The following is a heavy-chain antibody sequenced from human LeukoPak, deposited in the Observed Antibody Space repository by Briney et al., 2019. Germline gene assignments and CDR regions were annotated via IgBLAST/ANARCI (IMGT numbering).Heavy chain of an antibody. V-gene: IGHV3-30*18. J-gene: IGHJ3*02. Sequence: SCKASGYTFTSYYMHWVRQAPGKGLEWVAVISYDGSNKYYADSVKGRFTISRDNSKNTLYLQMNSLRAEDTAVYYCAKVLRFGGFNFRGDAFDIWGQGTMVTVSS. CDR1: GYTFTSYY. CDR3: AKVLRFGGFNFRGDAFDI. CDR2: ISYDGSNK. D-gene: IGHD3-10*01.